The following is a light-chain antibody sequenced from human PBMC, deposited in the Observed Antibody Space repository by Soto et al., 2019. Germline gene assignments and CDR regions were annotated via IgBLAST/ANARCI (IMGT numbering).Light chain of an antibody. CDR3: CSFAAGNTYV. CDR1: SSDVGTYNL. J-gene: IGLJ1*01. CDR2: EGG. V-gene: IGLV2-23*01. Sequence: QSVLTQPAFVSGSPGQSIALSCTGTSSDVGTYNLVSWYQQHPGKAPKLLISEGGKRPSGVSDRFSGSKSGNTASLTISGLQAEDEADYYCCSFAAGNTYVFGTGTKLTVL.